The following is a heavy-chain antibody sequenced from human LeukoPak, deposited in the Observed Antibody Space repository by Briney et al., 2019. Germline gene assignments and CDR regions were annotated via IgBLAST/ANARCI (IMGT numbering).Heavy chain of an antibody. CDR1: VRSISRSSDH. CDR2: LYCWGSP. J-gene: IGHJ4*02. Sequence: PSETLSLTCTVWVRSISRSSDHWAWVPQPRGRGVEWIGSLYCWGSPYYHRSRKSRVTMSVDTSKKPFSLKLSSVSDADTAVYHCARVAEQWLPRGGYFAYWGQGTLVTVSS. V-gene: IGHV4-39*01. CDR3: ARVAEQWLPRGGYFAY. D-gene: IGHD6-19*01.